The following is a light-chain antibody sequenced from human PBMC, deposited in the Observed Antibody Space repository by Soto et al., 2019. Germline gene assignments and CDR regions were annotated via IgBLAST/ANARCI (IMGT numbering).Light chain of an antibody. CDR2: AAS. CDR1: QSISSY. V-gene: IGKV1-39*01. Sequence: DIQMTQSPSSLSASVGDRVIITCRASQSISSYLNWYQQKPGKAPKLLIYAASSLQSGVPSRFSGSGSGTDFTLTISSLQPEDFATYYCQQSYSTRPWTFGQGTKVEIK. CDR3: QQSYSTRPWT. J-gene: IGKJ1*01.